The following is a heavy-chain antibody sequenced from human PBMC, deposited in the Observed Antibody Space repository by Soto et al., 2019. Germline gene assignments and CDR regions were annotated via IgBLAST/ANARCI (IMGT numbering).Heavy chain of an antibody. CDR2: ISYDGSNK. CDR3: ARDEYSYGSFDY. V-gene: IGHV3-30-3*01. D-gene: IGHD5-18*01. J-gene: IGHJ4*02. CDR1: GFTFSSYA. Sequence: GGSLSLSGAASGFTFSSYAMPWVRQAPGKGLEWVAVISYDGSNKYYADSVKGRFTISRDNSKNTLYLQMNSLRAEDTAVYYCARDEYSYGSFDYWGQGTLVTVSS.